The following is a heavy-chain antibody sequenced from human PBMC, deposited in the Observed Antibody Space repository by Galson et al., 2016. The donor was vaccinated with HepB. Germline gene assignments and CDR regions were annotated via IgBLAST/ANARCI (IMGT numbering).Heavy chain of an antibody. Sequence: SLRLSCATSGFTFADYAMTWFRQTPGEGLEWVGFVRSETDGGTTDYSASGEGRFTISRADSNIIAYLQMNSLKTEDTAVYYCSRISGYTYGHDFDYWGQGTLVTVSS. J-gene: IGHJ4*02. CDR2: VRSETDGGTT. D-gene: IGHD5-18*01. CDR1: GFTFADYA. V-gene: IGHV3-49*03. CDR3: SRISGYTYGHDFDY.